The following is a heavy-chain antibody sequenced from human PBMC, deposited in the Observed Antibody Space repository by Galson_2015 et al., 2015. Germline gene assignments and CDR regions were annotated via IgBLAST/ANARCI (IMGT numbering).Heavy chain of an antibody. CDR3: ARDFMGATF. D-gene: IGHD1-26*01. CDR2: ISSSGSSR. Sequence: SLRLSCAASGFTFSSYSMNWVRQAPGKGLDWVSYISSSGSSRYYGDSVKGRFTISRDNAKNSLYLQLNSLRDDDTAVYYCARDFMGATFWGRGTLVTVSS. J-gene: IGHJ4*02. CDR1: GFTFSSYS. V-gene: IGHV3-48*02.